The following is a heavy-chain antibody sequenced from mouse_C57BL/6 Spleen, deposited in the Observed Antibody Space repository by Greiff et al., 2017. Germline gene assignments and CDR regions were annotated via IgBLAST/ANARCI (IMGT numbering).Heavy chain of an antibody. CDR1: GYSITSGYY. D-gene: IGHD2-1*01. CDR3: ARAPYGNLDY. J-gene: IGHJ2*01. Sequence: EVQRVESGPGLVKPSQSLSLTCSVTGYSITSGYYWNWIRQFPGNKLEWMGYISYDGSNNYNPSLKNRISITRDTSKNQFFLKLNSVTTEDTATYYCARAPYGNLDYWGQGTTLTVSS. V-gene: IGHV3-6*01. CDR2: ISYDGSN.